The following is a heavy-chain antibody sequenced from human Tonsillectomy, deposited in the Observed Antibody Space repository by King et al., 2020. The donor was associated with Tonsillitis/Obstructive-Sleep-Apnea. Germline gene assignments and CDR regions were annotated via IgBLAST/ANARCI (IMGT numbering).Heavy chain of an antibody. CDR2: INPNSGGT. D-gene: IGHD6-19*01. Sequence: GQLVQSGAEVKKPGASVKVSCKASGYTFTGYYIHWVRQAPGQGLEWMGWINPNSGGTKLAQKFQGRVTMTRDTSISTAYMDLSRLRSDDTVVYYCPRVPPGIAVAGFDSWGEGTLVTLSS. V-gene: IGHV1-2*02. CDR1: GYTFTGYY. J-gene: IGHJ4*02. CDR3: PRVPPGIAVAGFDS.